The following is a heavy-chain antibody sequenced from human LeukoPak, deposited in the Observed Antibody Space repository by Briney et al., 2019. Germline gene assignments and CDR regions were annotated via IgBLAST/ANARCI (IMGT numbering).Heavy chain of an antibody. V-gene: IGHV3-21*01. Sequence: GGSLRLSCAASGFTFSSYSMNWVRQAPGKGLEWVSSISSSSSCIYYADSVKGRFTISRDNAKNSLYLQMNSLRAEDTAFYYCARGYCSSTSCYIDSWGRGTLVTVSS. CDR1: GFTFSSYS. CDR2: ISSSSSCI. D-gene: IGHD2-2*01. J-gene: IGHJ4*02. CDR3: ARGYCSSTSCYIDS.